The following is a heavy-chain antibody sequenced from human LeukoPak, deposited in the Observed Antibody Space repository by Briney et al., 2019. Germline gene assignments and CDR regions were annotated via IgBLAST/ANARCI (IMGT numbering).Heavy chain of an antibody. V-gene: IGHV1-46*01. D-gene: IGHD2-21*02. CDR2: INPSGGST. CDR3: ARPQGAYCGGDCYLDY. Sequence: ASVKVSCKASVYTFTSYYMHWVRQAPGQGLEWMGIINPSGGSTTYAQKFQGRLTMTRDTSTSTVYMELSSLRSEDTAVYYCARPQGAYCGGDCYLDYRGQGTLVTVSS. J-gene: IGHJ4*02. CDR1: VYTFTSYY.